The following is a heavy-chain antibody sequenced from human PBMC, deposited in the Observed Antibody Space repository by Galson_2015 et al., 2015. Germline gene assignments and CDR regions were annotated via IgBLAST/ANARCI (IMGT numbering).Heavy chain of an antibody. D-gene: IGHD6-13*01. J-gene: IGHJ4*02. CDR3: ARIPRGIAAAGTYYFDY. V-gene: IGHV2-70*11. CDR2: IDWGDDK. Sequence: PALVKPTQTLTLTCTFSGFSLSTSGMCVSWIRQPPGKALEWLARIDWGDDKYYSTSLKTRLTISKDTSKNQVVLTMTNMDPVDTATYYCARIPRGIAAAGTYYFDYWGQGTLVTVSS. CDR1: GFSLSTSGMC.